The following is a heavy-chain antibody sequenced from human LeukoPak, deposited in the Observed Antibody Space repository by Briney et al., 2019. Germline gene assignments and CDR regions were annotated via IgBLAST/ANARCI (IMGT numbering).Heavy chain of an antibody. Sequence: VASVKVSCTASGGTFSIYAISWVRQAPGQGLEWMGGIIPIFGTANYAQKFQGRVTITADESTSTAYMELSSLRSEDTAVYYCAIPMIVGMNGMDVWGQGTTVTVSS. CDR2: IIPIFGTA. CDR3: AIPMIVGMNGMDV. V-gene: IGHV1-69*13. D-gene: IGHD3-22*01. CDR1: GGTFSIYA. J-gene: IGHJ6*02.